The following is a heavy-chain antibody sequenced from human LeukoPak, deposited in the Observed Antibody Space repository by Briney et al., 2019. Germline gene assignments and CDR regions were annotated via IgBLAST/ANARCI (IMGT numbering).Heavy chain of an antibody. Sequence: GASVKVSCKASGYTFTGYYIHWVRHAPGQGLEWMGWIHPNYGGTNSAQKFQGRVTMTRDTSINTAYMEVSRLRSDDTAVYYCVRVGIFGSGGSCYDYWGQGTLVTVSS. D-gene: IGHD2-15*01. J-gene: IGHJ4*02. CDR2: IHPNYGGT. CDR1: GYTFTGYY. CDR3: VRVGIFGSGGSCYDY. V-gene: IGHV1-2*02.